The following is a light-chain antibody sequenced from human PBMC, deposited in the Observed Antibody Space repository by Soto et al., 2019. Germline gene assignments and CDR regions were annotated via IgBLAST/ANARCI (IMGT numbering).Light chain of an antibody. V-gene: IGKV3-15*01. J-gene: IGKJ2*01. Sequence: EIVLTQSPASLSVSSGESATLSCRASQNVATNLAWYQHKPGQPPRLLIYGATTRATGVPARFSGSGSGTYFTLTIRGPKSEDSALSYCQQYNDWPPEDTFGQGTKLEIK. CDR3: QQYNDWPPEDT. CDR2: GAT. CDR1: QNVATN.